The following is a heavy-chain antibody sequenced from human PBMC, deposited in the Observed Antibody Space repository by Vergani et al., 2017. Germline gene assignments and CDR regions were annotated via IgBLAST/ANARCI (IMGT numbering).Heavy chain of an antibody. Sequence: EVQLVQSGAEVKKPGESLRISCKGSGYSFTSYWISWVRQMPGKGLEWMGRIDPSDSYTNYSPSFQGHVTISADKSISTAYLQWSSLKASDTAMYYCANGGGQQLVPGYYYYGMDVWGQGTTVTVSS. V-gene: IGHV5-10-1*03. CDR2: IDPSDSYT. CDR1: GYSFTSYW. J-gene: IGHJ6*02. CDR3: ANGGGQQLVPGYYYYGMDV. D-gene: IGHD6-13*01.